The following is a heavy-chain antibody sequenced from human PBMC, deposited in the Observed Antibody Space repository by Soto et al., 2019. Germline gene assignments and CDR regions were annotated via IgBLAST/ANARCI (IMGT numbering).Heavy chain of an antibody. Sequence: QIQLVQSGAEVKKPGASVKVSCKASGYTFNIYGINWVRQAPGQGLEWMGWISAFNGKTNYAQNVQGRVTMTTDTSTCTAYVELRSLRSDDTAVYYCARDRVPKSSGFFPFDYWGHGTLVTVSS. D-gene: IGHD3-22*01. CDR1: GYTFNIYG. CDR2: ISAFNGKT. V-gene: IGHV1-18*01. J-gene: IGHJ4*01. CDR3: ARDRVPKSSGFFPFDY.